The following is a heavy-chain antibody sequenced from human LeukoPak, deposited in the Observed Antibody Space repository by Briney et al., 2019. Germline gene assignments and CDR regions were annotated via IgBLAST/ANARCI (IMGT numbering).Heavy chain of an antibody. CDR2: IYPGRST. CDR1: GASISSDY. J-gene: IGHJ2*01. Sequence: PSYTLSLTCTVSGASISSDYWSWIRQPPGKGLAWIGYIYPGRSTKYNPSLQIRVHISVDACNDQFSLKLSSVTAADTAVYYCSMRGQQLFPWYFDLWGRGTVVSVSS. V-gene: IGHV4-4*09. D-gene: IGHD6-13*01. CDR3: SMRGQQLFPWYFDL.